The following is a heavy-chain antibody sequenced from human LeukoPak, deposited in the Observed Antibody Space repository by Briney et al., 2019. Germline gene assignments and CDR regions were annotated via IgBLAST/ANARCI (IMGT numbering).Heavy chain of an antibody. D-gene: IGHD2-15*01. V-gene: IGHV4-30-4*01. CDR2: IYPSGRT. J-gene: IGHJ4*02. Sequence: SETLSLTCSVSGGSISSGDYYWSWIRQPPGKGLEWIGYIYPSGRTYYNPSLTSRVTISVDTSENQFSLKLTSVTTADTAVYYCARGIGYCRSANCYGSGDYWGQGTLVTVSS. CDR3: ARGIGYCRSANCYGSGDY. CDR1: GGSISSGDYY.